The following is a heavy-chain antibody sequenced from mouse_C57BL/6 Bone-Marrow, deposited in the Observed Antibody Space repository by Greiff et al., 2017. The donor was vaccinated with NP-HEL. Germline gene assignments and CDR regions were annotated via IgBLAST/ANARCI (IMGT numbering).Heavy chain of an antibody. V-gene: IGHV1-7*01. CDR2: INPSSGYT. D-gene: IGHD1-1*01. Sequence: VQLQESGAELAKPGASVKLSCKASGYTFTSYWMHWVKQRPGQGLEWIGYINPSSGYTKYNQKFKDQATLTADKSSSTAYMQLSSLTYEDSAVYYCARGIYYYGSSFFDYWGQGTTLTVSS. CDR3: ARGIYYYGSSFFDY. CDR1: GYTFTSYW. J-gene: IGHJ2*01.